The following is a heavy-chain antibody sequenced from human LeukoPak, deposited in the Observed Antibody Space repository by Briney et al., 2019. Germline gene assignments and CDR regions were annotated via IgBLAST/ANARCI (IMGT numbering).Heavy chain of an antibody. Sequence: GASVKVSCKASGYTFTSYYIHLVRQAPGQGFEWMAIINPSDGSTTNSQKFQGRVTMTRDTSTSTVYMELSGLRSDDTAVYYCARSAPEDYYDSSGFYPDPIDYWGQGTLVTVSS. CDR2: INPSDGST. D-gene: IGHD3-22*01. CDR3: ARSAPEDYYDSSGFYPDPIDY. J-gene: IGHJ4*02. CDR1: GYTFTSYY. V-gene: IGHV1-46*01.